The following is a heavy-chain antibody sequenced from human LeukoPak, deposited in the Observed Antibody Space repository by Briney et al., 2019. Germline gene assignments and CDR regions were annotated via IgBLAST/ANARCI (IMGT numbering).Heavy chain of an antibody. CDR3: AREWKKTGAFDH. V-gene: IGHV3-74*01. Sequence: GGSLRLSCAASGFTFSSYWMHWVRQVPGKGLVWVSRINTDGSSTTYADSVKGRFTISRDNTENTLYLQMSSLRAEDTAVYYCAREWKKTGAFDHWGQGALVTVSS. CDR2: INTDGSST. J-gene: IGHJ4*02. CDR1: GFTFSSYW. D-gene: IGHD1-1*01.